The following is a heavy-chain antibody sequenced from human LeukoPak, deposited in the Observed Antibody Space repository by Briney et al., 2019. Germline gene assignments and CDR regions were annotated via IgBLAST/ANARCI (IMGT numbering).Heavy chain of an antibody. CDR3: SGSMVRGNDYYSEDW. CDR2: ISAYNGNT. CDR1: GYNFTSYG. V-gene: IGHV1-18*01. J-gene: IGHJ6*03. D-gene: IGHD3-10*01. Sequence: ASVKVSCKASGYNFTSYGISWVRQAPGEGLEWIGWISAYNGNTNYAQKLQGRVTMTTDTSTSTAYMELRRLRSDDTDVAYCSGSMVRGNDYYSEDWWGKGTTVTVSS.